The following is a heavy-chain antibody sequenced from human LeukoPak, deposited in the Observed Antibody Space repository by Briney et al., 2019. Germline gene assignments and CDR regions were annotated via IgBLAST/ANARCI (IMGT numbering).Heavy chain of an antibody. Sequence: GGSLRLSCAASGFTFSSYAMPWVRQASGKGLEWVAFISSDGSNKYYADSVKDRFTISRDNSKNTLYLQMNSLRDEDTAVYYCDPHDSSSPFWGQGTLVTVSS. D-gene: IGHD6-6*01. CDR1: GFTFSSYA. CDR2: ISSDGSNK. J-gene: IGHJ4*02. CDR3: DPHDSSSPF. V-gene: IGHV3-30-3*01.